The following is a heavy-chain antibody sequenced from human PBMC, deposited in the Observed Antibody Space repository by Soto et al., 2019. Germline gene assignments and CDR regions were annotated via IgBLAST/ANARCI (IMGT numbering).Heavy chain of an antibody. CDR2: IYYSGST. CDR1: GGSISSSSYY. D-gene: IGHD3-22*01. Sequence: SETLSLTGTVSGGSISSSSYYCDRIRQPPGKGLEWIGYIYYSGSTNYNPSLKSRVTISVDTSKNQFSLKLSSVTAADTAVYYCASLFYDSSGYPNLGQGTLVTVSS. J-gene: IGHJ4*02. CDR3: ASLFYDSSGYPN. V-gene: IGHV4-61*05.